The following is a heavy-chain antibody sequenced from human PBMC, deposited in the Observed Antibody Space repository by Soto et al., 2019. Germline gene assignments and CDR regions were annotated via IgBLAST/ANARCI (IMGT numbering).Heavy chain of an antibody. J-gene: IGHJ6*02. D-gene: IGHD1-26*01. V-gene: IGHV4-30-4*01. CDR2: IYYSGST. Sequence: PSETLSLTCTVAGGSISSGDYYWSWIRQPPGKGLEWIGYIYYSGSTYYNPSLKSRVTISVDTSKNQFSLKLSSVTAADTAVYYCARDRRAYYGPGMAVWGQGTTVTGSS. CDR3: ARDRRAYYGPGMAV. CDR1: GGSISSGDYY.